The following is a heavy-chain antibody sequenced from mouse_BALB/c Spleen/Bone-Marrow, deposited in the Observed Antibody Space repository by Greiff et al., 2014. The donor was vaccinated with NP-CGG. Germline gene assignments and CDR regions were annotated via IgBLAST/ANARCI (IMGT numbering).Heavy chain of an antibody. V-gene: IGHV1-20*02. CDR3: ARGGLLRAMDY. Sequence: VQLQQPGPELVKPGASVKISCKASGYSFTGYFMNWVMQSHGKSLEWIGRINPYNGDTFYNQKFKGKATLTVDKSSSTAHMELRSLASEDAAVYYCARGGLLRAMDYWGQGTSDTVSS. J-gene: IGHJ4*01. CDR2: INPYNGDT. D-gene: IGHD2-3*01. CDR1: GYSFTGYF.